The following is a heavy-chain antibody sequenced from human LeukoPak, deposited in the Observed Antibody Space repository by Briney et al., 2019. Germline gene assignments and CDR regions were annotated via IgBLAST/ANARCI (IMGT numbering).Heavy chain of an antibody. V-gene: IGHV1-69*05. J-gene: IGHJ3*02. CDR2: IIPIFGTA. Sequence: SVKVSCKASGCTFSSYAISWVRQAPGQGLEWMGGIIPIFGTANYAQKFQGRVTITTDESTSTAYMELSSLRSDDTAVYYCASNWKADFDAFDIWGQGTMVTVSS. CDR1: GCTFSSYA. CDR3: ASNWKADFDAFDI. D-gene: IGHD1-1*01.